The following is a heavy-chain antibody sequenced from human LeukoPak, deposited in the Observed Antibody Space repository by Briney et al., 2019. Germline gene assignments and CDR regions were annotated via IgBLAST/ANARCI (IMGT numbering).Heavy chain of an antibody. J-gene: IGHJ4*02. Sequence: GGSLRLSCAASGFTFDDYGMNWVRQAPGKGLEWVSSINNISTYIYYADSVRGRFTISRDNAKNSLYLHLNSLRADDTAVYYCARSRGVYYWGQGTLVTVAS. V-gene: IGHV3-21*01. CDR2: INNISTYI. CDR3: ARSRGVYY. CDR1: GFTFDDYG. D-gene: IGHD5-24*01.